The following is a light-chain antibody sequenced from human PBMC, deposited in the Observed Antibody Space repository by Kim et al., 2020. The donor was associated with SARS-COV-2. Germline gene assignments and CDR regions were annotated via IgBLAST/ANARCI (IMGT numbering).Light chain of an antibody. CDR2: DAS. CDR3: QQYQTYSRD. CDR1: QSISGW. Sequence: ASIGDRVIITCRTSQSISGWLAWYQQKPRKAPRLLIYDASSLESGVPSRFSGSGSGTEFTLTISSLQPDDFATYYCQQYQTYSRDFGPGTTVDIK. V-gene: IGKV1-5*01. J-gene: IGKJ3*01.